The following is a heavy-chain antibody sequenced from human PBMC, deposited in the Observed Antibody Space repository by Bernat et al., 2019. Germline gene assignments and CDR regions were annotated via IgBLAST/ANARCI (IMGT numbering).Heavy chain of an antibody. D-gene: IGHD2-15*01. CDR2: IYTSGST. CDR3: ARDRAVRYSPDYYFEY. CDR1: GGSISSGSYY. V-gene: IGHV4-61*02. Sequence: QVQLQESGPGLVKPSQTLSLTCTVSGGSISSGSYYWSWIRQPAGKGLEWIGRIYTSGSTNYNPSLKSRVTISVDTSKNQFSLKLSSVTAADTAVYYCARDRAVRYSPDYYFEYWGQGTLVTVSS. J-gene: IGHJ4*02.